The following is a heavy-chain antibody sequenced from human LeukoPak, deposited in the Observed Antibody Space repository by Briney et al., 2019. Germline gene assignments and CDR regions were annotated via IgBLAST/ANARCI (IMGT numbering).Heavy chain of an antibody. CDR1: GYTFTSYD. CDR3: ARGWVTDYYDSSLLGY. J-gene: IGHJ4*02. V-gene: IGHV1-8*01. D-gene: IGHD3-22*01. CDR2: MNPNSGNT. Sequence: ASVKVSCKASGYTFTSYDINWVRQATGQGLEWMGWMNPNSGNTGYAQKFQGRVTMTRNTSISAAYMELSSLRSEDTAVYYCARGWVTDYYDSSLLGYWGQGTLVTVSS.